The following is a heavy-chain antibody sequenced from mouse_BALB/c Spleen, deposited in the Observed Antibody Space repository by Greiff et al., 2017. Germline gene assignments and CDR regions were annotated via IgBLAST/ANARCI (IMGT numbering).Heavy chain of an antibody. Sequence: EVHLVESGGGLVQPGGSRKLSCAASGFTFSSFGMHWVRQAPEKGLEWVAYISSGSSTIYYADTVKGRFTISRDNPKNTLFLQMTSLRSEDTAMYYCARDYFDYWGQGTTLTVSS. CDR3: ARDYFDY. CDR1: GFTFSSFG. J-gene: IGHJ2*01. V-gene: IGHV5-17*02. CDR2: ISSGSSTI.